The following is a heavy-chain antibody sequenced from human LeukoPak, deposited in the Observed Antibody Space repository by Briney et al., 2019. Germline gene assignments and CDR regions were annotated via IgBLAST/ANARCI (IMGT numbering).Heavy chain of an antibody. V-gene: IGHV4-59*01. J-gene: IGHJ5*02. CDR1: GGSISSYY. CDR2: IYYSGST. CDR3: ARENHSRISP. Sequence: NASETLSLTCTVSGGSISSYYWSWIRQPPGKGLEWIGYIYYSGSTNYNPSLKSRVTISVDTSKNQFSLKLSSVTAADTAVYYCARENHSRISPWGQGTLVTVSS. D-gene: IGHD6-13*01.